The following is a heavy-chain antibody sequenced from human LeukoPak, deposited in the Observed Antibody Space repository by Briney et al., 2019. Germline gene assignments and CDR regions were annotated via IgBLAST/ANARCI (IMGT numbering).Heavy chain of an antibody. V-gene: IGHV1-46*01. Sequence: GASVKVSCKASGYTFTGNYMHCVRQAAGQGLEWRVMMDPSGGSKSYVKKFQGRVTMARDTSTSTVYMELSSLRSEDTAVYYCARAGGGSYGYVMGDYWGQGTLVTVSS. CDR1: GYTFTGNY. CDR2: MDPSGGSK. CDR3: ARAGGGSYGYVMGDY. J-gene: IGHJ4*02. D-gene: IGHD5-18*01.